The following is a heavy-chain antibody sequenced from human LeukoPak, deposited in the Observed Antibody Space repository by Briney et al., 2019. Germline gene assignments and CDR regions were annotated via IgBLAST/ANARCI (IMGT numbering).Heavy chain of an antibody. Sequence: GGSLRLSCAASGFTFSRFWMNWVRQAPGRGLEWVANIYQSGGRNNYVDSVKGGFTISRDNAKNSLFLEMSSLRADDTAVYFCARDVEGGTFDIWGQGTTVTVSS. J-gene: IGHJ3*02. V-gene: IGHV3-7*05. CDR2: IYQSGGRN. CDR1: GFTFSRFW. CDR3: ARDVEGGTFDI. D-gene: IGHD3-16*01.